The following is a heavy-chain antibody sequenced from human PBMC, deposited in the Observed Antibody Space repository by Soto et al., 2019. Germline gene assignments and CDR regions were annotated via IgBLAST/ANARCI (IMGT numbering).Heavy chain of an antibody. D-gene: IGHD3-10*01. CDR2: ISWNSGSI. Sequence: GGSLRLSCAASGFTFDDYAMHWVRQAPGKGLEWVSGISWNSGSIGYADSVKGRFTISRDNAKNSLYLQMNSLRAEDTALYYCAKGMVRGYYYYYMDVWGKGTTVTVSS. CDR1: GFTFDDYA. V-gene: IGHV3-9*01. CDR3: AKGMVRGYYYYYMDV. J-gene: IGHJ6*03.